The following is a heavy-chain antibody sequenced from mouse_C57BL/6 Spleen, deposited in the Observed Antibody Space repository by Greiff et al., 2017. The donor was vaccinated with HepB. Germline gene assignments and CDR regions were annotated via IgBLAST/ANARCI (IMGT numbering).Heavy chain of an antibody. D-gene: IGHD1-1*01. CDR2: INPNNGGT. V-gene: IGHV1-26*01. CDR1: GYTFTDYY. J-gene: IGHJ3*01. Sequence: EVQLQQSGPELVKPGASVKISCKASGYTFTDYYMNWVKQSHGKSLEWIGDINPNNGGTSYNQKFKGKATLTVDKSSSTAYMELRSLTSEDSAVYYCAIWGYYYGSSYWFAYWGQGTLVTVSA. CDR3: AIWGYYYGSSYWFAY.